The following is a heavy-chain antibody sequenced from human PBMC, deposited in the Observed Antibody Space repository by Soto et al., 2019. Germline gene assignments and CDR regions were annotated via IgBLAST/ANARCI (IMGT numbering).Heavy chain of an antibody. Sequence: EVQLLASGGGLVQPGGSLRLSCAASGFTFSSYAMSWVRQAPGKGLEWVSAISGSGGSTYYADSVKGRFTISRDNSKNTLYLQMNSLRAEDTAVYYCANGNRDKAGGVIVTFDYWGQGTLVTVSS. CDR1: GFTFSSYA. CDR3: ANGNRDKAGGVIVTFDY. J-gene: IGHJ4*02. V-gene: IGHV3-23*01. D-gene: IGHD3-16*02. CDR2: ISGSGGST.